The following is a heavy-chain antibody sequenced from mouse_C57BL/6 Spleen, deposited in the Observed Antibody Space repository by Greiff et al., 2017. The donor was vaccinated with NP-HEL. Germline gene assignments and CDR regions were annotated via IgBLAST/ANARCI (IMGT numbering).Heavy chain of an antibody. D-gene: IGHD1-1*01. J-gene: IGHJ2*01. CDR1: GYTFTDYY. CDR3: ARSYYGSSYYFDY. Sequence: EVQLQQSGPVLVKPGASVKMSCKASGYTFTDYYMNWVKQSHGKSLEWIGVINPYNGGTSYNQKFKGKATLTVDKSSSTAYMELNSLTSEDSAVYYCARSYYGSSYYFDYWGKGTTLTVSS. CDR2: INPYNGGT. V-gene: IGHV1-19*01.